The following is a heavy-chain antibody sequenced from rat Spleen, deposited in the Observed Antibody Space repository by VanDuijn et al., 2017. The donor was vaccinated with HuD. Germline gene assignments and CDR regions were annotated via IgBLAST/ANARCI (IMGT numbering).Heavy chain of an antibody. J-gene: IGHJ2*01. CDR1: GFNFSDHA. Sequence: EVQLVESGGGLEQPGRSLKFSCAASGFNFSDHAMSWVRQASKKGLEWVATISYGDSSGHSSTYYRDSVKGRFTISRENAKSTLSLQMDSLRSEDTATYYCARQDRQRDFDYWGQGVMVTVSS. V-gene: IGHV5-17*01. CDR3: ARQDRQRDFDY. CDR2: ISYGDSSGHSST.